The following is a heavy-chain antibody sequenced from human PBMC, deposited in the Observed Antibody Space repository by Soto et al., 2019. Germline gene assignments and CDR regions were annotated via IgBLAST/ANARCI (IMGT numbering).Heavy chain of an antibody. Sequence: ASVKVSCKASGSTFTSNDINWVRQAPGQGLEWMGWMNPNSGNTSYAQKFQGRVTMTRNTSISTAYMELSSLRSEDTAVYYCARAWGTPRDYWGQGTLVTVSS. CDR3: ARAWGTPRDY. J-gene: IGHJ4*02. CDR2: MNPNSGNT. V-gene: IGHV1-8*01. CDR1: GSTFTSND. D-gene: IGHD3-16*01.